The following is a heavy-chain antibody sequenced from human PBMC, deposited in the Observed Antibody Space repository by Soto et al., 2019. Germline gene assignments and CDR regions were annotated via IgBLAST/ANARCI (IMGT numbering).Heavy chain of an antibody. Sequence: EVQLVESGGGLVKPGGSLRLSCAASGLTFSKTWMSWVRQAPGKGLEWVGRIKSKNDGGTIDYAAPVKGRFRISRDDSKNTVFLQINRLNTEDTAVYYCTTDPRHWGQGTLVTVSS. V-gene: IGHV3-15*01. CDR2: IKSKNDGGTI. CDR3: TTDPRH. CDR1: GLTFSKTW. J-gene: IGHJ4*02.